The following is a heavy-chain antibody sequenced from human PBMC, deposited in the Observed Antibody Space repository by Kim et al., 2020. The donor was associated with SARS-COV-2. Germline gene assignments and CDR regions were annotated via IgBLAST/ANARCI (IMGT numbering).Heavy chain of an antibody. V-gene: IGHV4-34*01. Sequence: SETLSLTCAVYGGSFSGYYWSWIRQPPGKGLEWIGEINHSGSTNYNPSLKSRVTISVDTSKNQFSLKLSSVTAADTAVYYCASYYYGPKYFQHWGQGTL. CDR1: GGSFSGYY. CDR2: INHSGST. CDR3: ASYYYGPKYFQH. J-gene: IGHJ1*01. D-gene: IGHD3-10*01.